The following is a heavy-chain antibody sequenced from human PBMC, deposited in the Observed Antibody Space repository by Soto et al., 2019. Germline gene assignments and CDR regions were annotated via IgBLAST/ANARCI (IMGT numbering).Heavy chain of an antibody. J-gene: IGHJ6*03. CDR3: ARAGQPRWNYSVDV. V-gene: IGHV1-69*02. CDR1: GGTFSSYT. CDR2: IIPILGIA. Sequence: QVQLVQSGAEVKKPGSSVKVSCKASGGTFSSYTISWVRQAPGQGLEWMGRIIPILGIANYAQKFQGRVTIAADKSTRTAYMELSSPRSEDTAVYYWARAGQPRWNYSVDVWGTGTTVTGSS. D-gene: IGHD6-19*01.